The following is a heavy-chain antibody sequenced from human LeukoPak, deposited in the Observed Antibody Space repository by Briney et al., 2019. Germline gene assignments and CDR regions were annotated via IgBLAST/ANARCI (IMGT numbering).Heavy chain of an antibody. Sequence: GGSLRLSCAGSGFTFSSDALSWVRQAPGKGLEWVSGITASGGSTYYTDSVKGRFTISRDNAKNSLYLQMNSLRAEDTAVYYCARDYDFCPREWGQGTLVTVSS. V-gene: IGHV3-23*01. D-gene: IGHD3-3*01. CDR2: ITASGGST. CDR3: ARDYDFCPRE. J-gene: IGHJ4*02. CDR1: GFTFSSDA.